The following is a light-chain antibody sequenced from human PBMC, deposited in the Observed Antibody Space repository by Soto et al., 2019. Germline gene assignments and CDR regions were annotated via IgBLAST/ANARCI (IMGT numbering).Light chain of an antibody. J-gene: IGLJ1*01. Sequence: QAVVTQPASVSGSLGQSTTISCIGSSDNIGSYNLVSWYQQKPGKAPKIIIFEGSQRPSGVSNRFSGSRSGNTASLTISGLQAEDEADYYCCSFAGTGTQYVFGTGTKLTVL. V-gene: IGLV2-23*01. CDR3: CSFAGTGTQYV. CDR2: EGS. CDR1: SDNIGSYNL.